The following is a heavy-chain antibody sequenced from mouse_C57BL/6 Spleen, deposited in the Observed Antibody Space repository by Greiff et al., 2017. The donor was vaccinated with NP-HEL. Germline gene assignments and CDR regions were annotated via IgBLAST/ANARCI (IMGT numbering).Heavy chain of an antibody. Sequence: EVQLVESGGGLVQPKGSLKLSCAASGFSFNTYAMNWVRQAPGKGLEWVARIRSKSNNYATYYADSVKDRFTISRDDSESMLYLQMNNLKTEDTAMYYCVREDGLRRYYAMDYWGQGTSVTVSS. V-gene: IGHV10-1*01. CDR3: VREDGLRRYYAMDY. J-gene: IGHJ4*01. CDR2: IRSKSNNYAT. CDR1: GFSFNTYA. D-gene: IGHD2-4*01.